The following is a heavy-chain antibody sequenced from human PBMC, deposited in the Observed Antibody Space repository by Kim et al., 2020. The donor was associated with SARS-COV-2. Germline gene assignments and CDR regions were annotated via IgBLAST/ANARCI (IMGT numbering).Heavy chain of an antibody. V-gene: IGHV4-34*01. CDR3: ARGRRINYYGSGGYYGKNCYFYGMDV. CDR2: INHSGST. D-gene: IGHD3-10*01. CDR1: GGSFSGYY. J-gene: IGHJ6*02. Sequence: SETLSLTCAVYGGSFSGYYWSWIRQPPGKGLEWIGEINHSGSTNYNPSLKSRVTISVDTSKNQFSLKLSSVTAADTAVYYCARGRRINYYGSGGYYGKNCYFYGMDVWGQGTTVTVSS.